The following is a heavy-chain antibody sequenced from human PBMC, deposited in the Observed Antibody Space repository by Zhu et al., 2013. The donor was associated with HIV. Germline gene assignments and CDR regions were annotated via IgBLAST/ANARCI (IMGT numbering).Heavy chain of an antibody. Sequence: QVQLVQSGAEVKKPGSSVKVSCKASGGTFSSYAISWVRQAPGQGLEWMGGIIPIFGTANYAQKFQGRVTITADESTSTAYMELSSLRSEDTAVYYCARDFLEQKLRYCSSTSCHNAFDIWGQGTMVTVSS. CDR2: IIPIFGTA. V-gene: IGHV1-69*01. D-gene: IGHD2-2*01. J-gene: IGHJ3*02. CDR1: GGTFSSYA. CDR3: ARDFLEQKLRYCSSTSCHNAFDI.